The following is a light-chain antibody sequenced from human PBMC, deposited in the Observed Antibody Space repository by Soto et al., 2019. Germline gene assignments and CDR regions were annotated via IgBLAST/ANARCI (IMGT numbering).Light chain of an antibody. CDR1: ESVNTY. V-gene: IGKV3-11*01. CDR2: DTS. J-gene: IGKJ4*01. CDR3: QQRSNWPLT. Sequence: EKVVTQSPATLSLSPGERATLSCRASESVNTYLAGYQQKPGQAARLLIYDTSNRATGIPARFSGSGSGTDFSLIISRLEDEDAVVYYCQQRSNWPLTFGGGTKVDIK.